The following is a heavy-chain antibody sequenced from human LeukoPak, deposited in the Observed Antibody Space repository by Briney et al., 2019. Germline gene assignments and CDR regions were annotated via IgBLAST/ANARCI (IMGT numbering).Heavy chain of an antibody. CDR1: GFTFSSYE. CDR3: ARFVFEVDAGDY. V-gene: IGHV3-48*03. J-gene: IGHJ4*02. CDR2: ISSSGSTI. D-gene: IGHD2-2*01. Sequence: GGSLRLSCAASGFTFSSYEMNWVRQAPGKGLEWVSYISSSGSTIYYADSVKGRFTISRDNAKNSLYLQMNSLRAEDTAVYYCARFVFEVDAGDYWGQGTLVTVSS.